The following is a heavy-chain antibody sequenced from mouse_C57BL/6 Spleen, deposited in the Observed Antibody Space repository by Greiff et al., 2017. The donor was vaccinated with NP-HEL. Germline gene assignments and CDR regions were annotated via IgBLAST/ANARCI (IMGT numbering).Heavy chain of an antibody. V-gene: IGHV5-17*01. CDR3: ARGNYGSSYSDY. J-gene: IGHJ2*01. D-gene: IGHD1-1*02. Sequence: EVKLVESGGGLVKPGGSLKLSCAASGFTFSDYGMHWVRQAPEKGLEWVAYISSGSSTIYYADTVKGRFTISRDNANNTLFLQMTSLRSEDTAMYYCARGNYGSSYSDYWGQGTTLTVSS. CDR2: ISSGSSTI. CDR1: GFTFSDYG.